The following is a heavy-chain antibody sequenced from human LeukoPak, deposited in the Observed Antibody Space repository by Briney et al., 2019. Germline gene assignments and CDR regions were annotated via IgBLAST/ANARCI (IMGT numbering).Heavy chain of an antibody. J-gene: IGHJ5*02. CDR2: INPNSGAT. D-gene: IGHD3-9*01. CDR1: GYTFTGYF. Sequence: GASVKVSCKASGYTFTGYFMHWVRQAPGQGLEWMGWINPNSGATKYEQKFQGRVTMTRDTSISTAYMELSRLTSDDTAVYYCARKFDISTAYDNWFDPWGQGTLVTVSS. V-gene: IGHV1-2*02. CDR3: ARKFDISTAYDNWFDP.